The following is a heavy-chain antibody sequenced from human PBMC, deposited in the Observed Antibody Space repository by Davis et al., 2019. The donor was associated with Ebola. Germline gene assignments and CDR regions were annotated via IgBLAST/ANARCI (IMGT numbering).Heavy chain of an antibody. CDR2: MNPNSGNT. Sequence: AASVKVSCKASGFTFTSYDINWVRQASGRGLEWIGWMNPNSGNTGCAQNFQGRVTMTRDTSISTAYMELSSLRSDDTAVYYCASSAGTPVTTGYWGQGTLVTVSS. J-gene: IGHJ4*02. CDR1: GFTFTSYD. D-gene: IGHD4-17*01. V-gene: IGHV1-8*01. CDR3: ASSAGTPVTTGY.